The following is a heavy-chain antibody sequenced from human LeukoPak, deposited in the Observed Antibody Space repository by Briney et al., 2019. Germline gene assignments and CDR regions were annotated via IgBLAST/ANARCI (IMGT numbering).Heavy chain of an antibody. CDR1: GYMFTGYY. D-gene: IGHD6-19*01. J-gene: IGHJ6*03. CDR3: ARVVAVTGTPVYYMDV. Sequence: ASVKVSYKASGYMFTGYYMHWVRQAPGQGLEWMGWINPNSGGTNYAQKFQGRVTMTRDTSLSTASMDLNRLSSDDTAVYYCARVVAVTGTPVYYMDVWGKGTTVTVSS. V-gene: IGHV1-2*02. CDR2: INPNSGGT.